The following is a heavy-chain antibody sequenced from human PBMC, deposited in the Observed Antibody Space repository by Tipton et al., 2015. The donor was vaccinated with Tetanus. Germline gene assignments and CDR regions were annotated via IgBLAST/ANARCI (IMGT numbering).Heavy chain of an antibody. CDR1: GGSISSGDYY. J-gene: IGHJ5*02. CDR2: IYYSGST. Sequence: TLSLTCTVSGGSISSGDYYWSWIRQPPGKGLEWIGYIYYSGSTYYNPSLKSRVTMSVDTSKNQFSLRLNSATAADTAMYYCVRSSPIRVADKWGVDWFDPWGQGTLVTVSS. D-gene: IGHD6-19*01. CDR3: VRSSPIRVADKWGVDWFDP. V-gene: IGHV4-61*08.